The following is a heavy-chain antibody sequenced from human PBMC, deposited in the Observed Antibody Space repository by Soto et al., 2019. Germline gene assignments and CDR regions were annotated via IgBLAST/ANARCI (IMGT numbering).Heavy chain of an antibody. CDR3: ARSSFDYFDY. CDR2: INSDGSST. Sequence: PGGSLRLSCAASAFTFSSHWMHWVRQAPGKGLVGVSRINSDGSSTNYADSVKGRFTISRDNAKNTLYLQMNSLRADDTAVYYCARSSFDYFDYWGQGALVTVSS. CDR1: AFTFSSHW. J-gene: IGHJ4*02. D-gene: IGHD1-26*01. V-gene: IGHV3-74*01.